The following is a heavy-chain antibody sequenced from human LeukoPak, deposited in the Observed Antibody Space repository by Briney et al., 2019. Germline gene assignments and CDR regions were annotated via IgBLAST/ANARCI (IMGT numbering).Heavy chain of an antibody. V-gene: IGHV3-9*01. CDR1: RFTFDDYA. D-gene: IGHD6-19*01. CDR2: ISWNSGSI. J-gene: IGHJ4*02. Sequence: GRSLRLSCAASRFTFDDYAMHWVRQAPGKGLEWVSGISWNSGSIGYADSVKGRFTISRDNAKNSLYLQMNSLRAEDTALYYCAKDREGYSSTFDYWGQGTLVTVSS. CDR3: AKDREGYSSTFDY.